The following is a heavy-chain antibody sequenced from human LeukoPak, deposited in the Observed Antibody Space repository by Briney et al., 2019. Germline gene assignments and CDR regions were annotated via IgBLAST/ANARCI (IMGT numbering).Heavy chain of an antibody. CDR2: ISAYNGNT. Sequence: GASVKVSCKASGYTFTSYGISWVRQAPGQGLEWMGWISAYNGNTNYAQKLQGRVTMTTDTSTSTAYMELRSLRSDDTAVYYCARDRYLGQDSSDYYWRPTAEYFQHWGQGTLVTVSS. V-gene: IGHV1-18*01. CDR3: ARDRYLGQDSSDYYWRPTAEYFQH. J-gene: IGHJ1*01. CDR1: GYTFTSYG. D-gene: IGHD3-22*01.